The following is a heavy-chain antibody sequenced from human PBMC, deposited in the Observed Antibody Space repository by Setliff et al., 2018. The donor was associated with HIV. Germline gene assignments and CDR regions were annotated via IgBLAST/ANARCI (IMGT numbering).Heavy chain of an antibody. D-gene: IGHD1-26*01. Sequence: GESLKISCAASGFTFSSYWMSWVRQAPGKGLEWVANIKQDGSENYYVDSMKGRFSISRDNAKNSLYLQMNSLRAEDTAVYYCARGPSLLLPNTWFGPWGQGTLVTVSS. V-gene: IGHV3-7*01. CDR2: IKQDGSEN. CDR3: ARGPSLLLPNTWFGP. CDR1: GFTFSSYW. J-gene: IGHJ5*02.